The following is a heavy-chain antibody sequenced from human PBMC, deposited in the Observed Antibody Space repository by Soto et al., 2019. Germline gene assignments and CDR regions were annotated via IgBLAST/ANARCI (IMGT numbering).Heavy chain of an antibody. V-gene: IGHV3-21*01. J-gene: IGHJ6*02. D-gene: IGHD3-9*01. Sequence: GGSLRLSCAASGFTFSSYSMNWVRQAPGKGLEWVSSISSSSSYIYYADSVKGRFTISRDNAKNSLYLQMNSLRAEDTAVYYCARGVLLYCDWFSRDVKAFRGQGTTVTVSS. CDR3: ARGVLLYCDWFSRDVKAF. CDR2: ISSSSSYI. CDR1: GFTFSSYS.